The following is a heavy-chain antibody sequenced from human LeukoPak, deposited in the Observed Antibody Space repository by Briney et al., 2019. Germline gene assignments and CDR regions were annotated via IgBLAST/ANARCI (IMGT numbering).Heavy chain of an antibody. CDR1: GYTFTCYD. J-gene: IGHJ5*01. CDR2: MNPSSGNT. V-gene: IGHV1-8*01. CDR3: ARGRMVRGLTWWFDS. D-gene: IGHD3-10*01. Sequence: GSSVKVSFKSSGYTFTCYDIHWVRQATGQGLEWMGWMNPSSGNTGYAQKFQGRVTMTRNTSIRTAYMELSSLRSQDTAVYYCARGRMVRGLTWWFDSWGQGTMVTVSS.